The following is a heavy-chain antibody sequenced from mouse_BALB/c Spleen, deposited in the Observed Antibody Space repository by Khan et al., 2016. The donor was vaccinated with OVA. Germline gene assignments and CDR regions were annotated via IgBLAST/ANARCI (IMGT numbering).Heavy chain of an antibody. J-gene: IGHJ1*01. CDR3: ARSASYWFFDV. CDR2: KNTYTGEP. CDR1: GYTFTNYG. D-gene: IGHD6-1*01. Sequence: QIQLVQSGPELKKPGETVKISCKASGYTFTNYGMNWVKQAPGRGLKWMGWKNTYTGEPTYADDFTGRFAFSLETSANTAYLQINNLTHEDTATYFYARSASYWFFDVWGAGTTVTVSS. V-gene: IGHV9-3-1*01.